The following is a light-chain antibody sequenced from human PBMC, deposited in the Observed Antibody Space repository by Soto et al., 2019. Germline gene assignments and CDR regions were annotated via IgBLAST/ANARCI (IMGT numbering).Light chain of an antibody. Sequence: DIQLTQSPSSVSASVGDRVTITCRARQGVSRYLAWYQQHPGRAPKLLIYSISSLYDGVPSRFSGSGSATDFTLTISSLQPEDFATYFWQQALSFPLTFGGGTKVELK. CDR1: QGVSRY. CDR3: QQALSFPLT. V-gene: IGKV1-12*01. CDR2: SIS. J-gene: IGKJ4*01.